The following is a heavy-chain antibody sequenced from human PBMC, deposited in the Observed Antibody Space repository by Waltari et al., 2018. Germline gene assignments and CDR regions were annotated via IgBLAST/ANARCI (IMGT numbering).Heavy chain of an antibody. CDR1: GGSISGYY. D-gene: IGHD2-2*01. V-gene: IGHV4-59*12. J-gene: IGHJ2*01. Sequence: QVQLQESGPGLVKPSETLSLTCAVSGGSISGYYWSWIRQPPGKGLEWIGNIGGGSGSTENNPSLKGRVTISRDTSKNQFSLKLSSVTAADTAVYYCARGSGYCSSITCYGGYFDLWGPGTPITISS. CDR2: IGGGSGST. CDR3: ARGSGYCSSITCYGGYFDL.